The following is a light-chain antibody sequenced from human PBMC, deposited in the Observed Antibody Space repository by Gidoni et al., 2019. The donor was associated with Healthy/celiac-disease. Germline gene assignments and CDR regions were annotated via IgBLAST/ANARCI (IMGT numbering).Light chain of an antibody. J-gene: IGKJ4*01. CDR1: QIISSY. V-gene: IGKV1-39*01. Sequence: DIQMTQSPSSLSASVGVRVTITCRASQIISSYLNWYQQKPGKAPKLLIYAASSLQSGVASRFSGSGSGTDFTLTISSLQPEDFATYYCQQSYSTPRTFGGGTKVEIK. CDR3: QQSYSTPRT. CDR2: AAS.